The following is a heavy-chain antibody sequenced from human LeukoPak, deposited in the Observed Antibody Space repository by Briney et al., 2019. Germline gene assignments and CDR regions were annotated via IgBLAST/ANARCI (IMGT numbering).Heavy chain of an antibody. CDR2: ISDDGRHK. J-gene: IGHJ5*02. V-gene: IGHV3-30*04. D-gene: IGHD6-13*01. Sequence: GTSLRLSCAASGFTFSSYAMHWVRQAPGKGLEWVAVISDDGRHKYYADSVKGRFTISRDNSKNTLYLQVNSLRAEDTAVYYCAKDPSAEASADDPWGQGTLVTVSS. CDR1: GFTFSSYA. CDR3: AKDPSAEASADDP.